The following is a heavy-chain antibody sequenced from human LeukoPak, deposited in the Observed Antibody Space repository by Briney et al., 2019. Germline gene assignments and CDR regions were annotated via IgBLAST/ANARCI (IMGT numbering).Heavy chain of an antibody. D-gene: IGHD3-10*01. Sequence: GGSLRLSCAASGFTFSSYGMHWVRQAPGKGLEWVAVISYDGSNKYYADSVKGRFTISRDNAKNSLYLQMNSLRAEDTAVYYCAREGITMVRGVTALAYWGQGTLVTVSS. CDR3: AREGITMVRGVTALAY. CDR2: ISYDGSNK. CDR1: GFTFSSYG. J-gene: IGHJ4*02. V-gene: IGHV3-30*03.